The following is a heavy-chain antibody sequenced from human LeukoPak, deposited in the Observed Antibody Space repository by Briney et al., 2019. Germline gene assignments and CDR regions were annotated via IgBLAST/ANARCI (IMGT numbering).Heavy chain of an antibody. J-gene: IGHJ4*02. CDR3: AKNIAVAVRGRLDY. Sequence: GGSLRLSCAASGFTFSSYAMHWVRQAPGKGLEWVAVISYDGSNKYYADSVKGRFTISRDNSKNTLYLQMNSLRAEDTAVYYCAKNIAVAVRGRLDYWGQGTLVTVSS. V-gene: IGHV3-30-3*02. D-gene: IGHD6-19*01. CDR2: ISYDGSNK. CDR1: GFTFSSYA.